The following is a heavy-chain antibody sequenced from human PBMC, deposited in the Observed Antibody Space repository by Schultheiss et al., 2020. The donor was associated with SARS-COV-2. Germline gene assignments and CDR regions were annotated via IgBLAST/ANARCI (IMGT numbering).Heavy chain of an antibody. CDR2: IYYSGST. CDR3: ARHTRGSGIYDPDY. D-gene: IGHD1-26*01. Sequence: SETLSLTCTVSGGSISSTSYYWGWIRQPPGKGLEWIGSIYYSGSTYYNPSLKSRVTISVDTSKYQFSLRLSSVTAADTAVYYCARHTRGSGIYDPDYWGQGTLVTVSS. V-gene: IGHV4-39*01. J-gene: IGHJ4*02. CDR1: GGSISSTSYY.